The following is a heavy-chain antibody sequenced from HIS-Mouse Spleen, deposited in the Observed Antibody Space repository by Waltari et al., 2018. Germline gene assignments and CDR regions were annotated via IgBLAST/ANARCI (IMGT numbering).Heavy chain of an antibody. J-gene: IGHJ4*02. Sequence: QVQLVESGGGVVPPGRSLSLPCAASGFTFSSYGMHWVRQAPGKGLEWVAVISYDGSNKYYADSVKGRFTISRDNSKNTLYLQMNSLRAEDTAVYYCAKIRVGATDYWGQGTLVTVSS. V-gene: IGHV3-30*18. CDR1: GFTFSSYG. CDR2: ISYDGSNK. D-gene: IGHD1-26*01. CDR3: AKIRVGATDY.